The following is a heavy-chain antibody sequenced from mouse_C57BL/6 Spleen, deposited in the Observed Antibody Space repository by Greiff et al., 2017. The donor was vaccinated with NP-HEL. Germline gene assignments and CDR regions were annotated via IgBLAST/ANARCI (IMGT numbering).Heavy chain of an antibody. V-gene: IGHV1-80*01. CDR2: IYPGDGDT. D-gene: IGHD1-1*01. J-gene: IGHJ1*03. CDR1: GYAFSSYW. Sequence: QVHVKQSGAELVKPGASVKISCKASGYAFSSYWMNWVKQRPGKGLEWIGQIYPGDGDTNYNGKFKGKATLTADKSSSTAYMQLSSLTSEDSAVYFCAREDGHWYFDVWGTGTTVTVSS. CDR3: AREDGHWYFDV.